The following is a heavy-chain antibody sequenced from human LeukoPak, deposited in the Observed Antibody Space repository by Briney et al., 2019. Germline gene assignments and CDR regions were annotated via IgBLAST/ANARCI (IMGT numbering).Heavy chain of an antibody. CDR2: IIPIFGTA. D-gene: IGHD6-19*01. J-gene: IGHJ4*02. Sequence: GASVKVSCKASGGTFSSYAISWVRQAPGQGLEWMGGIIPIFGTANYAQKFQGRVTITADESTSTAYMELSSLRSEDTAVYYCAREDPSGYSSGWYYFDYWGQGTLVTASS. V-gene: IGHV1-69*13. CDR3: AREDPSGYSSGWYYFDY. CDR1: GGTFSSYA.